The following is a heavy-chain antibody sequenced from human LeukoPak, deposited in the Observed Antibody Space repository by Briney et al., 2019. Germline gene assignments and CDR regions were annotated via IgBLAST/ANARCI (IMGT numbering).Heavy chain of an antibody. J-gene: IGHJ4*02. D-gene: IGHD5-18*01. V-gene: IGHV1-69*13. CDR1: GYTFTGYY. CDR3: ARDLSRGYSYGN. CDR2: IIPIFGTA. Sequence: ASVKVSCKASGYTFTGYYMHWVRQAPGQGLEWMGGIIPIFGTANYAQKFQGRVTITADESTSTAYMELSSLRSEDTAVYYCARDLSRGYSYGNWGQGTLVTVSS.